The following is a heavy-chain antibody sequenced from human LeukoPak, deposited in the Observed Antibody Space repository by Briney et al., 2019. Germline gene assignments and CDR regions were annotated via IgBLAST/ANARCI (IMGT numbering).Heavy chain of an antibody. CDR1: GFTFSSYA. J-gene: IGHJ4*02. CDR3: GKVGGRLSYGAFAY. V-gene: IGHV3-23*01. D-gene: IGHD3-16*01. Sequence: GRSLRLSCAASGFTFSSYAMSWVRQAPGKGLEWVSAISGSGGSTYYEDSVKARFTISRDNSKNTLYLQMNRLRDEDTAVYYCGKVGGRLSYGAFAYWGQGTLVTVSS. CDR2: ISGSGGST.